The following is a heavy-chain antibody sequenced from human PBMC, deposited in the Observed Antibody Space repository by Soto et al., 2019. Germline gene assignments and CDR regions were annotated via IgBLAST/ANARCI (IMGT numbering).Heavy chain of an antibody. J-gene: IGHJ4*02. Sequence: LSLTCSVSGFAISRGYYWSWVRQPPGKGLEWIGSIYPSVSSYHNPSLETRVRLSIDTSKNQFTLNLTSVTAADTALYYCAREKVGTTFFDNWGQGIQVTVSS. CDR2: IYPSVSS. CDR3: AREKVGTTFFDN. CDR1: GFAISRGYY. D-gene: IGHD1-1*01. V-gene: IGHV4-38-2*02.